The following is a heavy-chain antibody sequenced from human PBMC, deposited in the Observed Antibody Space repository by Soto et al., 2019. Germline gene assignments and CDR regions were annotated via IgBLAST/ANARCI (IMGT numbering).Heavy chain of an antibody. V-gene: IGHV4-59*01. CDR2: IYYSGST. CDR3: ARVVSYDFWSGYYTGSTYYYYYMDV. D-gene: IGHD3-3*01. Sequence: SETLSLTCTVSGSSISSYYWSWIRQPPGKGLEWIGYIYYSGSTNYNPSLKSRVTISVDTSKNQFSLKLSSVTAADTAVYYCARVVSYDFWSGYYTGSTYYYYYMDVWGKGTTVTVSS. J-gene: IGHJ6*03. CDR1: GSSISSYY.